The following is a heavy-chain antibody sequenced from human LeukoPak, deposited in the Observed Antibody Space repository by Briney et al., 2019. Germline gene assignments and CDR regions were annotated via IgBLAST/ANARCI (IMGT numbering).Heavy chain of an antibody. V-gene: IGHV3-23*01. J-gene: IGHJ4*02. CDR1: GFTFRSYG. CDR3: AKERNARGALDY. Sequence: GGSLRLSCAASGFTFRSYGMNWVRQARGKGLEWVSAIGVSGDQTFYADSVKGRFTISRDNSKNTLSLAMNNLRAEDTAVYYCAKERNARGALDYWGRGTLVTVSS. CDR2: IGVSGDQT. D-gene: IGHD2-2*01.